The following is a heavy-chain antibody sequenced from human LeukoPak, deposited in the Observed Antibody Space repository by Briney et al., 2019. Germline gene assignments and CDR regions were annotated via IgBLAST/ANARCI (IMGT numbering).Heavy chain of an antibody. CDR2: INSDGSST. D-gene: IGHD1-26*01. CDR3: ARGGGIDYYYKMDV. J-gene: IGHJ6*02. Sequence: GGSLRLSCAGSGFSFSYPWMHWVRQAPGKGLVWVSRINSDGSSTNYADSVKGQFTISRDNARHTLYLQMSSLSAEDTAVYYCARGGGIDYYYKMDVWGQGTTVTVSS. V-gene: IGHV3-74*01. CDR1: GFSFSYPW.